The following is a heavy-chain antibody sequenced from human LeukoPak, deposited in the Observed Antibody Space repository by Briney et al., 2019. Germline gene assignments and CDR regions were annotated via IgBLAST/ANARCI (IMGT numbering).Heavy chain of an antibody. Sequence: GGSLRLSCVASGFTFSSYGMFWVRQAPGKGLEWVSSISGSGVATDYADSVKGRFTISRDKSKNTLYLQMNSLRAEDTAIYYCAKGSVRGVVIYYFDYWGQGTLVTVSS. J-gene: IGHJ4*02. V-gene: IGHV3-23*01. CDR1: GFTFSSYG. D-gene: IGHD3-3*01. CDR3: AKGSVRGVVIYYFDY. CDR2: ISGSGVAT.